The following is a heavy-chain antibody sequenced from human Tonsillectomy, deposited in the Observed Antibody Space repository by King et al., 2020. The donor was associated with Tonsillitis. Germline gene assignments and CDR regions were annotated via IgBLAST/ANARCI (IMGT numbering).Heavy chain of an antibody. D-gene: IGHD3-10*01. V-gene: IGHV4-39*07. CDR1: GGSISSSSYF. CDR3: TRQVRFGELLHTLI. CDR2: IYYSGNT. J-gene: IGHJ4*02. Sequence: QLQESGPGLVKPSETLSLTCTVSGGSISSSSYFWGWIRQSPGKGLEWIGNIYYSGNTYYSPSLKSRVTISVDTSKNQFSLKLSSVTAADTAVYYCTRQVRFGELLHTLIWGQGALVTVSS.